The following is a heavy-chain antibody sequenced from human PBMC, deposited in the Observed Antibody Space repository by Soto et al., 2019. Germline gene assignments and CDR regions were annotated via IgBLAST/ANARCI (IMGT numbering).Heavy chain of an antibody. J-gene: IGHJ4*02. CDR3: AKDHYGSGSYYTGAIDY. V-gene: IGHV3-30*18. Sequence: AGGSLRLSCAASGFTFSSYGMHWVRQAPGKGLEWVAVISYDGSNKYYADSVKGRFTISRDNSKNTLYLQMNSLRAEDTAVYYCAKDHYGSGSYYTGAIDYWGQGTLVTVSS. CDR2: ISYDGSNK. D-gene: IGHD3-10*01. CDR1: GFTFSSYG.